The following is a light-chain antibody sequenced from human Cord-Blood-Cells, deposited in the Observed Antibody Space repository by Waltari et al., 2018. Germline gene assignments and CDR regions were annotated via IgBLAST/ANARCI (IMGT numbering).Light chain of an antibody. J-gene: IGLJ3*02. V-gene: IGLV1-44*01. Sequence: QSVLTQPPSASGTPGQRATISCSGSCSNIGSNTVNWYQQLPGTAPNLPIYSNNQRPSGVPDRFSGSKSGTSASLAISGLQSEDEADYYCAAWDDSLNGPVFGGGTKLTVL. CDR3: AAWDDSLNGPV. CDR1: CSNIGSNT. CDR2: SNN.